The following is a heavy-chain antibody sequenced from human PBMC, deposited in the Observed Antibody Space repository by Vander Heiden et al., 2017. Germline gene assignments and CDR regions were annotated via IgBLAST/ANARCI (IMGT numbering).Heavy chain of an antibody. CDR3: AGVATNYYFDY. Sequence: QVQLVESGGCVVQPGRSLRLSCAASGFTFRSYGMHWVRQAPGKGLEWVAVIWYDGSNKYYADSVKGRFTISRDNSKNTLYLQMNSLRTEDTAVYYCAGVATNYYFDYWGQGTLVTVSS. D-gene: IGHD5-12*01. J-gene: IGHJ4*02. CDR1: GFTFRSYG. V-gene: IGHV3-33*01. CDR2: IWYDGSNK.